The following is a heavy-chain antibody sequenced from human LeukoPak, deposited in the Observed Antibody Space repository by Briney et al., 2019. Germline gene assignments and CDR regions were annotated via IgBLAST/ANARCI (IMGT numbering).Heavy chain of an antibody. CDR2: INQDGSEK. CDR3: AREAGTTLNWFDP. CDR1: GFTFSSYW. D-gene: IGHD1-7*01. Sequence: GGSLRLSCAASGFTFSSYWMSWVRQAPGKGLEWVANINQDGSEKYYVYSVKGRFTISRDNAKNSLYLQMNSLRAEDTAVYYCAREAGTTLNWFDPWGQGTLVTVSS. J-gene: IGHJ5*02. V-gene: IGHV3-7*01.